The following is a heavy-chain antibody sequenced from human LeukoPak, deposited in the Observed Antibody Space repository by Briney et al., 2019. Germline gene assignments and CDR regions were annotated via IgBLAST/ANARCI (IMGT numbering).Heavy chain of an antibody. V-gene: IGHV1-18*01. CDR2: ISACNGNT. CDR1: GYTFTSYG. D-gene: IGHD2-2*02. CDR3: ARAMAEYCSSTSCYTDAHDAFDI. J-gene: IGHJ3*02. Sequence: ASVKVPCKASGYTFTSYGISWVRQAPGQGLEWMGWISACNGNTNYAQKLQGRVTMTTDTSTSTAYMELRSLRSDDTAVYYCARAMAEYCSSTSCYTDAHDAFDIWGQGTMVTVSS.